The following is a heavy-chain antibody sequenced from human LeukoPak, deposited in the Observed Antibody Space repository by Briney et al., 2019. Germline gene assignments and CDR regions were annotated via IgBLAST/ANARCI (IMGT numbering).Heavy chain of an antibody. CDR3: AKEGWFGELFGSGDFDY. CDR2: ISGSGGST. V-gene: IGHV3-23*01. CDR1: GFTFSDYY. D-gene: IGHD3-10*01. Sequence: GGSLRLSCAASGFTFSDYYMSWIRQAPGKGLEWVSAISGSGGSTYYADSVKGRFTISRDNSKNTLYLQMNSLRAEDTAVYYCAKEGWFGELFGSGDFDYWGQGTLVTVSS. J-gene: IGHJ4*02.